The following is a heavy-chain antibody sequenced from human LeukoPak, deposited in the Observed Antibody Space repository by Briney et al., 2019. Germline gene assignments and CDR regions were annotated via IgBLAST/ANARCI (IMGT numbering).Heavy chain of an antibody. CDR2: INHSGST. V-gene: IGHV4-34*01. J-gene: IGHJ4*02. Sequence: SSETLSLTCAVYGGSFSGYYWSWIRQPPGKGLEWIGEINHSGSTNYNPSLKSRVTISVDTSKNQFSLKLSSVTAADTAVYYCARGNAYYYDSSGYYVFDYWGQGMLVTVSS. CDR1: GGSFSGYY. CDR3: ARGNAYYYDSSGYYVFDY. D-gene: IGHD3-22*01.